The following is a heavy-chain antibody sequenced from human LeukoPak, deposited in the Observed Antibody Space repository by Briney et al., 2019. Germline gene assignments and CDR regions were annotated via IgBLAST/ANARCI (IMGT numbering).Heavy chain of an antibody. V-gene: IGHV1-18*01. J-gene: IGHJ6*02. CDR3: ARVRGSSYYYYGMDV. Sequence: GASVKVSCKATGYTFTSYGISWVRQAPGQGLEWMGWISAYNGNTNYAQKLRGRVTMTTDTSTSTAYMELRSLRSDDTAVYYCARVRGSSYYYYGMDVWGQGTTVTVSS. CDR1: GYTFTSYG. D-gene: IGHD3-10*01. CDR2: ISAYNGNT.